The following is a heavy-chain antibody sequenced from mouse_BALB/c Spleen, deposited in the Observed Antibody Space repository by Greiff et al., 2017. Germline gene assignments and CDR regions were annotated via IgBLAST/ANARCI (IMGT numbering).Heavy chain of an antibody. Sequence: EVQRVESGGDLVKPGGSLKLSCAASGFTFSSYGMSWVRQTPDKRLEWVATISSGGSYTYYPDSVKGRFTISRDNAKNTLYLQMSSLKSEDTAMYYCARHPARATGYAMDYWGQGTSVTVSS. J-gene: IGHJ4*01. V-gene: IGHV5-6*01. CDR1: GFTFSSYG. D-gene: IGHD3-1*01. CDR3: ARHPARATGYAMDY. CDR2: ISSGGSYT.